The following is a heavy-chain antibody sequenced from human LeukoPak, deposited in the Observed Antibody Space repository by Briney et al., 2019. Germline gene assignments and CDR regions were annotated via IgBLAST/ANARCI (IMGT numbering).Heavy chain of an antibody. CDR1: GYTPTELS. J-gene: IGHJ4*02. CDR2: FDPEDGET. CDR3: ARDELGVAGLVDY. Sequence: ASVKVSCKVSGYTPTELSMHWVRQAPGKGLEWMGGFDPEDGETIYAQKFQGRVTMTTDTSTSTAYMELRSLRSDDTAVYYCARDELGVAGLVDYWGQGTLVTVSS. D-gene: IGHD6-19*01. V-gene: IGHV1-24*01.